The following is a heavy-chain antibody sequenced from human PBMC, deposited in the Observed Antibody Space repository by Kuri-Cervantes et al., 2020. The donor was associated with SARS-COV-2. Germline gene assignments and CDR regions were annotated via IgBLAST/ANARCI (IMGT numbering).Heavy chain of an antibody. V-gene: IGHV3-23*01. CDR3: ARDRSTHYFDY. J-gene: IGHJ4*02. CDR1: GFTFSSYA. Sequence: LSLTCAASGFTFSSYAMSWVRQAPGKGPEWVSAISGSGGSTYYADSVKGRFTISRDNSKNTLYLQMNSLRAEDTAVYYCARDRSTHYFDYWGQGTLVTVSS. CDR2: ISGSGGST.